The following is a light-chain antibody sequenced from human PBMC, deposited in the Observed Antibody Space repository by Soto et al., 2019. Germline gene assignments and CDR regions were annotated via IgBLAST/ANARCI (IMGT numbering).Light chain of an antibody. CDR1: QSVSTY. CDR2: DAS. V-gene: IGKV3-11*01. CDR3: EQRYNWPPLT. J-gene: IGKJ4*01. Sequence: EIVLTQSPATLSLSPGERATLSCRASQSVSTYLAWYQQKPGQAPRLLIYDASNRATGIPARFSGSGSGTDFTLTISSLELEDCAVYYCEQRYNWPPLTFGGGTKVDIK.